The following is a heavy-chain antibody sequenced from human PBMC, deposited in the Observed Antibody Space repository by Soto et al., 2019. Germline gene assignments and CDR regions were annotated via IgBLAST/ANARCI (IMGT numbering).Heavy chain of an antibody. CDR3: AGGGSSGGWYFDL. CDR2: VSPIFGTT. V-gene: IGHV1-69*01. J-gene: IGHJ2*01. D-gene: IGHD1-26*01. CDR1: GGSFSSPT. Sequence: QVQLVQSGAEVKKPGSSVKVSCKASGGSFSSPTISWVRQAPGQGLEWMGGVSPIFGTTNYAQKFQGRVTITADASSGTAYMEWSSLKSEDTAVYYGAGGGSSGGWYFDLWGRGTLVTVSS.